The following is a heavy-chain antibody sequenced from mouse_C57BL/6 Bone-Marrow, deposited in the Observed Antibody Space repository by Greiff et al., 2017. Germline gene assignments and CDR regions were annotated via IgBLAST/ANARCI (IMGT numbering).Heavy chain of an antibody. V-gene: IGHV14-4*01. J-gene: IGHJ2*01. D-gene: IGHD1-1*01. CDR3: TQSRITTVVATSEYFDY. CDR1: GFNIKDDY. Sequence: VQLKESGAELVRPGASVKLSCTASGFNIKDDYMHWVKQRPEQGLEWIGWIDPENGDTEYASKFQGKATITADTYSNTAYLQLSSLTSEDAAVYYCTQSRITTVVATSEYFDYWGQGTTLTVSS. CDR2: IDPENGDT.